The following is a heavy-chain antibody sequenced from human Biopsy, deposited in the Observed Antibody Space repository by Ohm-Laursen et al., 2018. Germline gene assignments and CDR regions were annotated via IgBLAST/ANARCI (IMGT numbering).Heavy chain of an antibody. CDR1: GYTFADYY. J-gene: IGHJ5*02. D-gene: IGHD3-22*01. V-gene: IGHV1-2*02. CDR2: INPDSGNT. Sequence: ASVKVSCKASGYTFADYYVQWVRQAPGQGLEWMGWINPDSGNTNYAQKFQGRVTMTRDTSISTAYVDLSSLRSDDTAVYYCTRGGYYYDSLAYYYWFDPWGQGTLVTVSS. CDR3: TRGGYYYDSLAYYYWFDP.